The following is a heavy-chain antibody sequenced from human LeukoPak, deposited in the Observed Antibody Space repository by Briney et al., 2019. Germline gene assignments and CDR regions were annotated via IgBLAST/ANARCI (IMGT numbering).Heavy chain of an antibody. Sequence: SETLSLTCTVSGGSISSYYWSWIRQPPGKGLEWIGYIYYSGSTNYNPSLKSRVTISVDTSKNQCSLKLSSVTAADTAVYYCARTHRFLEWPDYWGQGTLVTVSS. CDR3: ARTHRFLEWPDY. D-gene: IGHD3-3*01. CDR2: IYYSGST. J-gene: IGHJ4*02. CDR1: GGSISSYY. V-gene: IGHV4-59*01.